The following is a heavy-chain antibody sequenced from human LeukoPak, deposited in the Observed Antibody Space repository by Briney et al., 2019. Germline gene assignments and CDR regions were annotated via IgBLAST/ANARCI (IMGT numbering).Heavy chain of an antibody. Sequence: GGSLRLSCAASGFTFSGYAIHWVRQAPGKGLEWVSVMSADSATTFYADSVKGRFTISRDNAKNTVFLQMSSLRAEDTALYYCARKSASGNYPLDYWGQGTLVTVSS. J-gene: IGHJ4*02. CDR1: GFTFSGYA. CDR2: MSADSATT. D-gene: IGHD3-10*01. CDR3: ARKSASGNYPLDY. V-gene: IGHV3-23*01.